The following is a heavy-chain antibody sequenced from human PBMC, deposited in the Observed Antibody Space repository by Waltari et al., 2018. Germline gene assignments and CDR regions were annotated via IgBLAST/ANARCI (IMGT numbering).Heavy chain of an antibody. Sequence: QVQLVQSGAEVKKPGASVKVSCKASGYTFTSYDINWVRQATGQGLEWMGWMNPNSGNTGYAQKFQGRVTITRNTSISTAYMELSSLRSEDTAVYYCARGRYCGGDCYSYYYYYMDVWGKGTTVTVSS. V-gene: IGHV1-8*03. CDR2: MNPNSGNT. CDR3: ARGRYCGGDCYSYYYYYMDV. CDR1: GYTFTSYD. J-gene: IGHJ6*03. D-gene: IGHD2-21*01.